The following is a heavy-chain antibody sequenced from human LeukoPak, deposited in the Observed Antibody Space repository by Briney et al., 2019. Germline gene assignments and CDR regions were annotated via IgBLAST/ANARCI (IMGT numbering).Heavy chain of an antibody. CDR1: GFTFSSYS. V-gene: IGHV3-21*01. D-gene: IGHD6-13*01. CDR3: ASPQYSSSWYYFDY. J-gene: IGHJ4*02. Sequence: PGGSLRLSCAASGFTFSSYSMNWVRQAPGKGLEWVSSISNSSSYIYYADSVKGRFTISRDNAKNSLYLQMNSLRAEDTAVYYCASPQYSSSWYYFDYWGQGTLVTVSS. CDR2: ISNSSSYI.